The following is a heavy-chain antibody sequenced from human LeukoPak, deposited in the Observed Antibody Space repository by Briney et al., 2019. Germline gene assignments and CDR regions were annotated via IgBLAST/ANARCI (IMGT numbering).Heavy chain of an antibody. V-gene: IGHV3-23*01. CDR3: AKNQLSVGLYYYDFFDY. CDR2: ISGSGGST. D-gene: IGHD3-22*01. CDR1: GFTFSSYA. J-gene: IGHJ4*02. Sequence: PGGSLRLSCAASGFTFSSYAMSWVRQAPGKGLEWVSAISGSGGSTYYADSVKGRFTISRDNSKNTLYLQMNSPRAEDTAVYYCAKNQLSVGLYYYDFFDYWGRGTLVTVSS.